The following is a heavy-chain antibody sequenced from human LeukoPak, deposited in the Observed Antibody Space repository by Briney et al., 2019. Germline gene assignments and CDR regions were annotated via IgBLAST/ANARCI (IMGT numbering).Heavy chain of an antibody. J-gene: IGHJ3*02. CDR3: ARVALLWFGEPDAFDI. Sequence: PSETLSLTCTVSGGSISSGGYYWSWIRQHPGKGLEWIGYIYYSGSTYYNPSLKSRVTISVDRSKNQFSLKLSSVTAADTAVYYCARVALLWFGEPDAFDIWGQGTMVTVSS. V-gene: IGHV4-31*03. CDR1: GGSISSGGYY. CDR2: IYYSGST. D-gene: IGHD3-10*01.